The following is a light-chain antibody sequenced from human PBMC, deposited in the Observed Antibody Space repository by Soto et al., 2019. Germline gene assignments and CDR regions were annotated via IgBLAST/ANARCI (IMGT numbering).Light chain of an antibody. CDR1: SSDVGSYNL. CDR3: CSYAGSSTSAV. CDR2: EGS. Sequence: QSALTQPASVSGSPGQSITIPCTGTSSDVGSYNLVSWYQQHPGKAPKLMIYEGSKRPSGVSNRFSGSKSGNTASLTISGLQAEDEADYYCCSYAGSSTSAVFGGGTQLTVL. J-gene: IGLJ7*01. V-gene: IGLV2-23*01.